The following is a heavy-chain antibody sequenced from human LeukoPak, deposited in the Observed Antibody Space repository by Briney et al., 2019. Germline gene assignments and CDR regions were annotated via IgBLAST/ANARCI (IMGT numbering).Heavy chain of an antibody. CDR2: IYTSGST. D-gene: IGHD3-3*02. Sequence: PSETLSLTCTVSGASISSGSYYWSWIRQPAGKGLEWIGRIYTSGSTNYNPSLKSRVTISVDTSKNQFSLKLSSVTAADTAVYYCARVGIQRISDWGQGTLVTVSS. CDR3: ARVGIQRISD. CDR1: GASISSGSYY. V-gene: IGHV4-61*02. J-gene: IGHJ4*02.